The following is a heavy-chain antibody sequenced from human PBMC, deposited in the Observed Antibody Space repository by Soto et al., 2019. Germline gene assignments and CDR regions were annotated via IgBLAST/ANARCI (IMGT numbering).Heavy chain of an antibody. J-gene: IGHJ4*02. D-gene: IGHD5-12*01. Sequence: QVQLVSSGAEVKKPGASVKVSCRASGYTFTDYYSHWVRQAPGQGLQWVGWINPNSGATEYAQKFQGRVTMTRDPSISTVYMEVTRLRSDDTALYFCARAAPLRYSGYALDHWGQGTRVTVST. CDR2: INPNSGAT. CDR1: GYTFTDYY. CDR3: ARAAPLRYSGYALDH. V-gene: IGHV1-2*02.